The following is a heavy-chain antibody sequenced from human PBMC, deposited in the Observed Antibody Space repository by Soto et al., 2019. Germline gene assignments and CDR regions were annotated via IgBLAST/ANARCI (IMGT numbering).Heavy chain of an antibody. CDR1: GGTFSSYA. V-gene: IGHV1-69*13. J-gene: IGHJ5*02. CDR3: ARDVKGGPFRGVSNWFDP. Sequence: ASVKVSCKASGGTFSSYAISWVRQAPGQGLEWMGGIIPIFGTANYAQKFQGRVTITADESTSTAYMELSSLGSEDTAVYYCARDVKGGPFRGVSNWFDPWGQGTLVTVSS. D-gene: IGHD3-16*01. CDR2: IIPIFGTA.